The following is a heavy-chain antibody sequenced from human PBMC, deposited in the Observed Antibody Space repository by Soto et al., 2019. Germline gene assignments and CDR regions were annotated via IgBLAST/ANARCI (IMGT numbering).Heavy chain of an antibody. Sequence: QVQLVQSGAEVKKPGSSVKVSCKTSGYTFTGHYIHWVRQAPGQGLEWMGWINPNTGDISFAEKFQGRVIMTRDTSISTAYRELSRLRSDDTAVYYCARGYTYGSFDNWAQGTLVTVSS. CDR2: INPNTGDI. D-gene: IGHD5-18*01. V-gene: IGHV1-2*02. CDR3: ARGYTYGSFDN. CDR1: GYTFTGHY. J-gene: IGHJ4*02.